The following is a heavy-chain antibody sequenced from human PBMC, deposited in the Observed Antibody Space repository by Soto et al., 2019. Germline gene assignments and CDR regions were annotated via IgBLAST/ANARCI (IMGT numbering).Heavy chain of an antibody. CDR1: GFTFSSYE. J-gene: IGHJ4*02. Sequence: GGSLRLSCAASGFTFSSYEMNWVRQAPGKGLEWVSYISSSGSRIFYAGSVKGRFTISRDNAKNSLYLQMNSLRAEDTAVYYCARVACRSTSCYSIDYWGRGALVTVSS. V-gene: IGHV3-48*03. CDR3: ARVACRSTSCYSIDY. D-gene: IGHD2-2*01. CDR2: ISSSGSRI.